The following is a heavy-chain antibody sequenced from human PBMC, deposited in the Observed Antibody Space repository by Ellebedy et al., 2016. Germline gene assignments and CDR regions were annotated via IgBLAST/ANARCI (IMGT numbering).Heavy chain of an antibody. Sequence: GGSLRLXXAASGLTVSSDYMSWVRQAPGKGLEWVSVIYSGGTTYYADSVKGRFTISRDNSKNTLYLQMNSLRAEDTAVYYCAPEAIGPGLEVVDYWGQGTLVTVSS. CDR2: IYSGGTT. V-gene: IGHV3-53*01. D-gene: IGHD2-21*01. CDR1: GLTVSSDY. J-gene: IGHJ4*02. CDR3: APEAIGPGLEVVDY.